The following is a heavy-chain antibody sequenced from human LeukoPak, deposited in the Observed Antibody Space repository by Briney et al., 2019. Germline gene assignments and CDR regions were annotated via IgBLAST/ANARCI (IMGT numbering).Heavy chain of an antibody. CDR2: IYTSGST. D-gene: IGHD5-18*01. Sequence: SETLSLTCTVSGGSISSGSYYWSWIRQPAGKGLEWIGRIYTSGSTNYNPSLKSRVTISVDTSKNQFSLKLSSVTAADTAVYYCARTEESGYSYDYFGYYYYMDVWGKGTTVTVSS. V-gene: IGHV4-61*02. J-gene: IGHJ6*03. CDR3: ARTEESGYSYDYFGYYYYMDV. CDR1: GGSISSGSYY.